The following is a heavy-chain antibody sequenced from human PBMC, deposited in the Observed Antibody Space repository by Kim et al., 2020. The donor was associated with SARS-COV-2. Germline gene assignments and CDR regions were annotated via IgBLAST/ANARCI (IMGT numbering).Heavy chain of an antibody. CDR2: INPGGGST. Sequence: ASVKVSCKASGYTFSGYYIHWVRQAPGRGLEWMGIINPGGGSTIYAQKFLGRLTMTRDTSTSTAYMELSSLRSEDTAVYYCARGLYSGSYWGQGTLVTVS. V-gene: IGHV1-46*01. D-gene: IGHD1-26*01. J-gene: IGHJ1*01. CDR3: ARGLYSGSY. CDR1: GYTFSGYY.